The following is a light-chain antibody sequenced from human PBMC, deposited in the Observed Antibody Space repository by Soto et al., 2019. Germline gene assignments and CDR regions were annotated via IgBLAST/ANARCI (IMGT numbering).Light chain of an antibody. Sequence: QAVLTQPASVSGSPGQSIAISCTGTSSDVGAYDYVSWYQQHPDRAPRLVIYEVSNRPSGVSNRFSGPKSVNTATLTISGLQAEDEADYYCASHTTTNTRVFGTGTKLTVL. CDR3: ASHTTTNTRV. V-gene: IGLV2-14*03. J-gene: IGLJ1*01. CDR1: SSDVGAYDY. CDR2: EVS.